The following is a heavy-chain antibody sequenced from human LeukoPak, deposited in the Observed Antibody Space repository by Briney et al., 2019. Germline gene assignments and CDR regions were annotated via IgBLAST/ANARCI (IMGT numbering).Heavy chain of an antibody. Sequence: SQTLSLTGAISGDSVSSNSAAWNWIRQSPSRGLEWLGRTYYRSKWYNDYAVSVKSRITINPDTSKNQFSLQLNSVTPEDTAVYYCAGELGYSSSSHQAYWFDPWGQGTLVSASS. D-gene: IGHD6-6*01. CDR1: GDSVSSNSAA. J-gene: IGHJ5*02. CDR2: TYYRSKWYN. V-gene: IGHV6-1*01. CDR3: AGELGYSSSSHQAYWFDP.